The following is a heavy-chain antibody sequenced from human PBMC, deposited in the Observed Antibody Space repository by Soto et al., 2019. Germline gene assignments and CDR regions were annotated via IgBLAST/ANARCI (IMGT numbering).Heavy chain of an antibody. CDR2: FNPNTGAT. D-gene: IGHD2-15*01. Sequence: QVQLVQSGAEMKKPGASVKVSCKASGYTFTVSYIHWMRQAPGQGFEWMGWFNPNTGATHYAQKFQGRVTMTRDTSISTDYMELSRLRSDVTAVYYCAKEHRFCSGGSCAIDFWGQGTLVTVSS. CDR1: GYTFTVSY. V-gene: IGHV1-2*02. J-gene: IGHJ4*02. CDR3: AKEHRFCSGGSCAIDF.